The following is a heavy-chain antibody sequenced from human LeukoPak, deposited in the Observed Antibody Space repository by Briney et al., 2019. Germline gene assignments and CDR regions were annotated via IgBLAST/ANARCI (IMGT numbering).Heavy chain of an antibody. CDR1: GYTFTSYY. J-gene: IGHJ4*02. V-gene: IGHV1-46*03. CDR3: ARSRIAMAGPPSS. D-gene: IGHD6-19*01. CDR2: INTSGGST. Sequence: ASVKVSRKASGYTFTSYYMHSVRQAPGQGLEWMGIINTSGGSTSYAQKFQGRVTMTRDTSTSTVYMELSSLRSEDTAVYYCARSRIAMAGPPSSWGQGTLVTVSS.